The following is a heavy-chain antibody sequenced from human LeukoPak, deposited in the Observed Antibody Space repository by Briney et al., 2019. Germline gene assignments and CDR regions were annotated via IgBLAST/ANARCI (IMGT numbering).Heavy chain of an antibody. D-gene: IGHD3-22*01. CDR3: ARDLDYDSSGYFY. V-gene: IGHV3-23*01. CDR2: ISGSGGST. Sequence: GGPLRLSCAASGFTFSSYGMSWVRQAPGKGLEWVSAISGSGGSTYYADSVKGRFTISRDNSKNTLYLQMNSLRAEDTAVYYCARDLDYDSSGYFYWGQGTLVTVSS. J-gene: IGHJ4*02. CDR1: GFTFSSYG.